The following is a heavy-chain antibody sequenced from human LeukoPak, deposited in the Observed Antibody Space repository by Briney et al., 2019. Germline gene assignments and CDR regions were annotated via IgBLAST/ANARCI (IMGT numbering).Heavy chain of an antibody. CDR3: ARGRYYYDSSGYYPNWFDP. J-gene: IGHJ5*02. Sequence: SQTLSLTCTVSGGSISSGDYYWSWIRQPPGKGLEWIGYIYYSGSTYYNPSLKSRVTIPVDTSKNQFSLKLSSVTAADTAVYYCARGRYYYDSSGYYPNWFDPWGQGTLVTVSS. CDR1: GGSISSGDYY. V-gene: IGHV4-30-4*01. D-gene: IGHD3-22*01. CDR2: IYYSGST.